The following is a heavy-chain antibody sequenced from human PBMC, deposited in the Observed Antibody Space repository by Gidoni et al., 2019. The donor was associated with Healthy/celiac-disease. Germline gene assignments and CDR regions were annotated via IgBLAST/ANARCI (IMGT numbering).Heavy chain of an antibody. Sequence: EVQLLESGGGLVQPGGSLRLSCAASGFTFSRYAMSWVRQATGKGLEWVSAISGSGGSRYYADSVKGRFTISRDNSKNTLYLQMNSLRAEDTAVYYCAKVVTVAGRGEIDYWGQGTLVTVSS. CDR3: AKVVTVAGRGEIDY. D-gene: IGHD6-19*01. CDR1: GFTFSRYA. V-gene: IGHV3-23*01. J-gene: IGHJ4*02. CDR2: ISGSGGSR.